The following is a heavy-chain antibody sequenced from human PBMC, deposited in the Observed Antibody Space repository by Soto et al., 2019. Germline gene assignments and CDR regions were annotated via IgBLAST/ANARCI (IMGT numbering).Heavy chain of an antibody. Sequence: SGPTLVNPTQTLTLTCTFSGFSLSTSGVGVGWIRQPPGKALEWLALIYWNDDKRHSPSLKSRLTITKDTSKNQVVLTMTNMDPVDTATYHCAPHTETDGMDGWGQGTTVTVSS. V-gene: IGHV2-5*01. CDR3: APHTETDGMDG. J-gene: IGHJ6*02. CDR2: IYWNDDK. CDR1: GFSLSTSGVG.